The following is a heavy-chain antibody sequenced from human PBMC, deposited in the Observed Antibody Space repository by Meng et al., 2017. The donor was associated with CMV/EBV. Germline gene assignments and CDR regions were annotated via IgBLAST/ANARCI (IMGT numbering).Heavy chain of an antibody. J-gene: IGHJ4*02. D-gene: IGHD2-2*01. CDR1: GYTFTSYD. Sequence: ASVKVSCKASGYTFTSYDISWVRQATGQGLEWMGWMNPNSGNTGYAQKFQGRVTMTRNTSISTAYMELSSLRSEDTAVYYCASELFCSSTSCWWGQGTLVTVSS. CDR2: MNPNSGNT. CDR3: ASELFCSSTSCW. V-gene: IGHV1-8*01.